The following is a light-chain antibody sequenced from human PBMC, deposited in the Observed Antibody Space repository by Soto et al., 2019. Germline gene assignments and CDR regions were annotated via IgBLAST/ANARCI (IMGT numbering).Light chain of an antibody. CDR3: QQYGSSPQGLT. V-gene: IGKV3-20*01. Sequence: EIVLTQSPGTLSLSPGERATLSCRASQSVSSSYLAWYQQKPGQAPRLLIYGASSRATGIPDRFSGSGSGTDFTLTISRREPEDFAVYYCQQYGSSPQGLTFGGGTKVEIK. CDR1: QSVSSSY. CDR2: GAS. J-gene: IGKJ4*01.